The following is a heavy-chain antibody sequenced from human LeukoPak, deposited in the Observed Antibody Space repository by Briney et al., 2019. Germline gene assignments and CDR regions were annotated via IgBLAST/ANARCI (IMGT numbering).Heavy chain of an antibody. CDR2: ISGSGGST. CDR3: AKDLKLVVVVADFDY. D-gene: IGHD2-15*01. V-gene: IGHV3-23*01. J-gene: IGHJ4*02. Sequence: PGGSLRLSCAGSGFTFSSYAMSWVRQAPGKGLEWVSAISGSGGSTYYADSVKGRFTISRDNSKNTLYLQMNSLRAEDTAVYYCAKDLKLVVVVADFDYWGQGTLVTVSS. CDR1: GFTFSSYA.